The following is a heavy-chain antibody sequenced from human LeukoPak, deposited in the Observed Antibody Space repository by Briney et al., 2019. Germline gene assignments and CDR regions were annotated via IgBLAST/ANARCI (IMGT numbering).Heavy chain of an antibody. Sequence: PGGSLRLSCAASRSTFSSSAMSWVRQAPGKGLEWVSGITYSGGSTYYADSVKGRFTISRDNSKNTLYLQMSSLRAEDTAAYYCAKGGSGNFPFDYWGQGTLVTVSS. V-gene: IGHV3-23*01. CDR1: RSTFSSSA. D-gene: IGHD1-26*01. J-gene: IGHJ4*02. CDR2: ITYSGGST. CDR3: AKGGSGNFPFDY.